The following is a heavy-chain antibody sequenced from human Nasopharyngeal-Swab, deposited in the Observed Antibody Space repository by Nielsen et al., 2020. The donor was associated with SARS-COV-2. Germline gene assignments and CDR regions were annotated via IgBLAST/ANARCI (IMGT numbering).Heavy chain of an antibody. CDR1: GFTFSTYS. D-gene: IGHD3-10*01. CDR3: ARDQSSGSFYRYYYYGMDV. J-gene: IGHJ6*02. Sequence: GGSLRLSCTASGFTFSTYSMNWVRQAPGQGLEWVSSITSSSSHIYYADSVKGRFTISRANAKNSLYLQMNSLRGEDTAVYYCARDQSSGSFYRYYYYGMDVWGQGTTVTVSS. V-gene: IGHV3-21*01. CDR2: ITSSSSHI.